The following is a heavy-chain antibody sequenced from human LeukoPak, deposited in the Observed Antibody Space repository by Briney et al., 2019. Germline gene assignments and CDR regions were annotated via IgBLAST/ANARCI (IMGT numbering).Heavy chain of an antibody. CDR2: ISYDGSNK. J-gene: IGHJ6*02. V-gene: IGHV3-30-3*01. Sequence: GGSLRLSCAASGFAFSSYAMHWVRQAPGKGLEWVAVISYDGSNKYYADSVKGRFTISRDNSKNTLYLQMNSLRAEDTAVYYCARIIVGATLNYYYYGMDVWGQGTTVTVSS. CDR3: ARIIVGATLNYYYYGMDV. D-gene: IGHD1-26*01. CDR1: GFAFSSYA.